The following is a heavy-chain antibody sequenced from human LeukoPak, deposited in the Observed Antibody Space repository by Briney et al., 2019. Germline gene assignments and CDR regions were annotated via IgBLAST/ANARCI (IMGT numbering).Heavy chain of an antibody. V-gene: IGHV1-18*04. CDR1: GYTFTSYG. CDR2: ISAYNGNT. Sequence: ASVKVSCKASGYTFTSYGISWGRQAPGQGLEWMGWISAYNGNTNYAQKLQGRVTMTTDTSTSTAYMELRSLRSDDTAVYYCARYVYCSGGSCYINYYGMDVWGKGTTVTVSS. CDR3: ARYVYCSGGSCYINYYGMDV. D-gene: IGHD2-15*01. J-gene: IGHJ6*04.